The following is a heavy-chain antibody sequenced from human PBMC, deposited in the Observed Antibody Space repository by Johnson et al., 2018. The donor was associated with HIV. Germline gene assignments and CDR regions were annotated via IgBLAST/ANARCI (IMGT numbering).Heavy chain of an antibody. D-gene: IGHD5-12*01. V-gene: IGHV3-53*01. J-gene: IGHJ3*02. Sequence: VQLVESGGGLIQPGGSLRLSCAASGFTVSSNYMSWVRPAPGKGLECVSVIYSGGSTSYADSVKGRFTISRDNSTHTLYLQMNSLRAEDTAVYYCAREGGYSGYEGVGHTNDAFDIWGQGTMVTVSS. CDR1: GFTVSSNY. CDR3: AREGGYSGYEGVGHTNDAFDI. CDR2: IYSGGST.